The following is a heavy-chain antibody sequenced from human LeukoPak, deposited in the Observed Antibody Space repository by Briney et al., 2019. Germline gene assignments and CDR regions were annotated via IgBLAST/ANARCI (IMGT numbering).Heavy chain of an antibody. CDR3: ASSRTAASSNWFDP. CDR1: GFTFSSTT. Sequence: PGGSLRLSCVASGFTFSSTTMGWVRQAPGKGLEWVSIIHTNGNTYYADSVKGRFTISRDNSKNTLYLQMNSLRTEDTAVYYCASSRTAASSNWFDPWGQGTLVTVSS. D-gene: IGHD6-13*01. V-gene: IGHV3-53*01. J-gene: IGHJ5*02. CDR2: IHTNGNT.